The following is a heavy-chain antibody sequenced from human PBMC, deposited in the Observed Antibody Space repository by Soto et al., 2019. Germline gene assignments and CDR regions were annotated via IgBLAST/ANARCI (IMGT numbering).Heavy chain of an antibody. CDR2: IDPRDSYT. CDR1: GYTFTTFW. V-gene: IGHV5-10-1*01. CDR3: ARLYCTSGYYF. Sequence: GESLKISCTGFGYTFTTFWISWVRQMPGRGLEWMGRIDPRDSYTTYSPSFQGHVTISVDKSIRTAYLQWGSLKASDTAMYYCARLYCTSGYYFWGQGILVTVSS. J-gene: IGHJ4*02. D-gene: IGHD2-8*01.